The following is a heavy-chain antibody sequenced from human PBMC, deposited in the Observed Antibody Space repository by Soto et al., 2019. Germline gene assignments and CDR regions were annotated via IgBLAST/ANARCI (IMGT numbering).Heavy chain of an antibody. J-gene: IGHJ4*02. CDR3: AKAQGGSYFDY. Sequence: VGSLRLSCAASGFTFSSNAMSWVRQAPGKGLEWVSGISSSGGSTYYADSVKGRFTISRDNSKNMLYLQMNNLRAEDTAVYYCAKAQGGSYFDYWGQGTLVTVSS. CDR1: GFTFSSNA. CDR2: ISSSGGST. V-gene: IGHV3-23*01. D-gene: IGHD2-15*01.